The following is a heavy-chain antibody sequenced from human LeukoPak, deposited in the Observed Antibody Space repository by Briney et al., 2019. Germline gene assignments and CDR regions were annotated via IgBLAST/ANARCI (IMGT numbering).Heavy chain of an antibody. CDR2: INHSGST. CDR1: GGSFSGYY. D-gene: IGHD3-3*01. V-gene: IGHV4-34*01. J-gene: IGHJ4*02. CDR3: ARDAYDFWSGERDY. Sequence: SETLSLTCAVYGGSFSGYYWSWLRQPPGKGLDWIGEINHSGSTNYNPSLKSRVTISVDTSKNQFSLKLSSVTAADTAVYYCARDAYDFWSGERDYWGQGTLVTVSS.